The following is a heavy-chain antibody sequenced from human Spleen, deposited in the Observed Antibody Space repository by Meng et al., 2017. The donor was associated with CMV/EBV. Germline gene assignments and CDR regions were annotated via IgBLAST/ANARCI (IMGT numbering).Heavy chain of an antibody. CDR1: GFTFGDYA. Sequence: GGSLRLSCTASGFTFGDYAMSWVRQAPGEGLEWVGFIRSKAYGGTTEYAASVKGRFTISRDDSKSIAYLQMNSLKTEDTAVYYCTRGGEGFCSSTSCRRGWFDPWGQGTLVTVSS. D-gene: IGHD2-2*01. V-gene: IGHV3-49*04. CDR3: TRGGEGFCSSTSCRRGWFDP. CDR2: IRSKAYGGTT. J-gene: IGHJ5*02.